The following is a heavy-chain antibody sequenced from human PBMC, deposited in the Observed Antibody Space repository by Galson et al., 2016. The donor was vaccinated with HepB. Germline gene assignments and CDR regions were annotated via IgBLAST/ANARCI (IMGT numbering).Heavy chain of an antibody. J-gene: IGHJ4*02. Sequence: SLRLSCAASGFSFSGSWMSWVRQAPGKGLEWVARIWYDESDKLYVDSVKDRFTISRDDSKNTLYLQMNSLRAEDTAVYHCAREEAGDYHFDYWGQGTLVTVSS. CDR2: IWYDESDK. CDR1: GFSFSGSW. V-gene: IGHV3-33*08. D-gene: IGHD7-27*01. CDR3: AREEAGDYHFDY.